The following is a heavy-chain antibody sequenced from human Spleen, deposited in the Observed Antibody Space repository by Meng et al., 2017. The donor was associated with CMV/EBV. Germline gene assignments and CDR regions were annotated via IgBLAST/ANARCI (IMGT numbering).Heavy chain of an antibody. D-gene: IGHD5/OR15-5a*01. CDR2: IRYDATSK. CDR3: SRDGYSVLYFSDL. V-gene: IGHV3-30*02. J-gene: IGHJ4*02. Sequence: GGSLRLSCSASGFIFSSFGMHWVRQTPRKGLEWVASIRYDATSKYYSDSVQGRFTISRDNSKNTLYLQMDSLRLEDSAVYFCSRDGYSVLYFSDLWGQGTLVTVSS. CDR1: GFIFSSFG.